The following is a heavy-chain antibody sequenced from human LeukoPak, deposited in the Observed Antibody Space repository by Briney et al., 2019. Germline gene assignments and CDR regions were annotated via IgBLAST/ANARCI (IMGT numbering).Heavy chain of an antibody. D-gene: IGHD3-22*01. V-gene: IGHV3-23*01. CDR3: AKERRYYYDSSGYYEFFDY. CDR1: GFTFGDYA. J-gene: IGHJ4*02. CDR2: ISGSGGST. Sequence: GSLRLSCTASGFTFGDYAMSWVRQAPGKGLEWVSAISGSGGSTYYADSVKGRFTISRDNSKNTLYLQMNSLRAEDTAVYYCAKERRYYYDSSGYYEFFDYWGQGTLVTVSS.